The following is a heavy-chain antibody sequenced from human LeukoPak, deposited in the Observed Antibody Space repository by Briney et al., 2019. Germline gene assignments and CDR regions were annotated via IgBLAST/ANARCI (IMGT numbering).Heavy chain of an antibody. D-gene: IGHD2-2*01. V-gene: IGHV4-38-2*01. CDR3: ARRILYCSSTSCYLWDY. CDR1: GYSISSGYY. Sequence: SETLSLTCAVSGYSISSGYYWGWIRQPPGKGLEWIGSIYHSGSTYYNPSLKSRVTISVDTSTNQFSLKLSSVTAADTAVYYCARRILYCSSTSCYLWDYWGQGTLVTVSS. CDR2: IYHSGST. J-gene: IGHJ4*02.